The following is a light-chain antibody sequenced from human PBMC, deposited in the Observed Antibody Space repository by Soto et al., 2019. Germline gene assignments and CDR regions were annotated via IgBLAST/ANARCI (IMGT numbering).Light chain of an antibody. CDR1: QGIRND. V-gene: IGKV1-17*01. CDR2: AAS. CDR3: LQYNTCPWT. J-gene: IGKJ1*01. Sequence: DIQMTQSPSSLSASVGDRVTITCRASQGIRNDLDWYQQKPAKAPERLIYAASSLQSVVPSRFSGSGSGTEFTLAISSLQAEDFATEYYLQYNTCPWTFGQGTKVDIK.